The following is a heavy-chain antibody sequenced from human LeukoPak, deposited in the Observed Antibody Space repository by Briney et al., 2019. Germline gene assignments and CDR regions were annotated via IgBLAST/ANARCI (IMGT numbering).Heavy chain of an antibody. CDR1: GYTFTSYY. V-gene: IGHV1-46*01. CDR3: ARELTNNWFDP. Sequence: ASVKVSFTASGYTFTSYYMHWVRQAPGQGLEWMGIINPSGGSTSYAQKFQGRVTMTRDTSTSTVYMELSSLRSEDTAVYYCARELTNNWFDPWGQGTLVTVSS. CDR2: INPSGGST. D-gene: IGHD1-1*01. J-gene: IGHJ5*02.